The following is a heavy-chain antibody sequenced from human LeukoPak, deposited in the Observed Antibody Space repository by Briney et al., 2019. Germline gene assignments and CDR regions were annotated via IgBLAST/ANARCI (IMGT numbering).Heavy chain of an antibody. CDR3: AVLALD. D-gene: IGHD3-16*01. V-gene: IGHV3-30*02. Sequence: GGALRLSCAASGFTFSSYGMHWVRPAPGKGLEWVAFIRYDGSNKYYADSVKGRFTISRDNSKNTLDLQMNSLRAEDTAVYYSAVLALDWGQGTLVTVSS. CDR2: IRYDGSNK. J-gene: IGHJ4*02. CDR1: GFTFSSYG.